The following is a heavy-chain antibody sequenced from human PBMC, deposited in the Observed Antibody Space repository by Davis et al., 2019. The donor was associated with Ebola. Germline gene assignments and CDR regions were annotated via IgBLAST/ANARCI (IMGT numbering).Heavy chain of an antibody. CDR2: IYYSGST. D-gene: IGHD1-26*01. CDR1: GGSISSYY. J-gene: IGHJ4*02. CDR3: ARLDSGSYGGLDY. V-gene: IGHV4-59*08. Sequence: MPGGSLRLSCTVSGGSISSYYWSWIRQPPGKGLEWIGYIYYSGSTNYNPSLKSRVTISVDTSKNQFSLKLSSVTAADTAVYYCARLDSGSYGGLDYWGQGTLVTVSS.